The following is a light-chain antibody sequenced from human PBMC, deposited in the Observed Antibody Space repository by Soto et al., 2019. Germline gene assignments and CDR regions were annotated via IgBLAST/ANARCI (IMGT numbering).Light chain of an antibody. CDR1: SSDVGAYNY. Sequence: QSALTQPPSASGSPGQSVTISCTGTSSDVGAYNYVSWYQQHPGKAPKLMIYEVSKRPSGVPDRFSGSKSGNTASLTVSGLQAEDEADYFCSSYSISTAYLFGTGTKLTVL. J-gene: IGLJ1*01. CDR2: EVS. CDR3: SSYSISTAYL. V-gene: IGLV2-8*01.